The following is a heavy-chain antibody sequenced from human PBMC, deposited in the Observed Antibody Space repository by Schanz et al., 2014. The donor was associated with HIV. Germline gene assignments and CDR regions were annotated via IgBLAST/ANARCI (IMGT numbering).Heavy chain of an antibody. J-gene: IGHJ4*02. D-gene: IGHD5-18*01. CDR1: GGSISSGAYS. V-gene: IGHV4-30-2*01. CDR2: IYHSGST. Sequence: QLQLQESGSGLVKPSQTLSLTCAVSGGSISSGAYSWSWIRQPPGKGLEWIGYIYHSGSTYYNPSLKSRVTISVARSKNQSSLNLTSVTAADTAVYYCARTYSYDDYFDYWGQGTLVTVSS. CDR3: ARTYSYDDYFDY.